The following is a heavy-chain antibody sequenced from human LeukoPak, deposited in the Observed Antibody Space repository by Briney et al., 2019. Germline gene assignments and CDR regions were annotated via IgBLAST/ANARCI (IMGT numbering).Heavy chain of an antibody. D-gene: IGHD3-22*01. CDR1: GYSFTSYW. CDR2: IYPGDSDT. V-gene: IGHV5-51*01. CDR3: ARAYYDSSGSRAFDI. Sequence: GESLKISCKGSGYSFTSYWIGWVRQMPGKGLEWMGIIYPGDSDTRYSPSFQGQVTISADKSISTAYPQWSSLKASDTAMYYCARAYYDSSGSRAFDIWGQGTMVTVSS. J-gene: IGHJ3*02.